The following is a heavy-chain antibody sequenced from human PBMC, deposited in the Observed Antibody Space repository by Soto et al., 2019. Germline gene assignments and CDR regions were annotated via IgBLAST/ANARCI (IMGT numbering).Heavy chain of an antibody. V-gene: IGHV3-23*01. CDR3: AKYDSVGHYYRIDY. J-gene: IGHJ4*02. Sequence: QPRGSLRLSCAASGFTVSTYAMSWVRQAPGKGLEWVSATSGSGTGTFYADSVTGRFTISRDNSKSTLYLQMNSLRAEDTAAYYCAKYDSVGHYYRIDYWGQGTLVTVSS. CDR2: TSGSGTGT. D-gene: IGHD3-22*01. CDR1: GFTVSTYA.